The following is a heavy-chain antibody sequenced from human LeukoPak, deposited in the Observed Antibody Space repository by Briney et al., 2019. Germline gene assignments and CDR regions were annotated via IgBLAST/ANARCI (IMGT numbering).Heavy chain of an antibody. Sequence: GRSLRLSCAASGFTFDDYAMHWVRQAPGKGLEWVSGISWNSGSIGHADSVKGRFTISRDNAKNSLYLQMNSLRAEDTALYYCAKGQSYYDSSGYTPGVDYWGQGTLVTVSS. J-gene: IGHJ4*02. D-gene: IGHD3-22*01. CDR1: GFTFDDYA. V-gene: IGHV3-9*01. CDR2: ISWNSGSI. CDR3: AKGQSYYDSSGYTPGVDY.